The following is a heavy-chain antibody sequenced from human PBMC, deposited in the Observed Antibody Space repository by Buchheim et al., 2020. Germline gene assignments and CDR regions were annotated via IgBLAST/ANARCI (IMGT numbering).Heavy chain of an antibody. CDR3: ARGSTPAALFQH. J-gene: IGHJ1*01. CDR2: INHSGST. D-gene: IGHD2-15*01. CDR1: GGSFSGYY. V-gene: IGHV4-34*01. Sequence: QVQLQQWGAGLLKPSETLSLTCAVYGGSFSGYYWSWIRQPPGKGLEWIGEINHSGSTNYNPSLKSRVTLSVDPSKNQFSLNLSSVTAADTAVYYCARGSTPAALFQHWGQGTL.